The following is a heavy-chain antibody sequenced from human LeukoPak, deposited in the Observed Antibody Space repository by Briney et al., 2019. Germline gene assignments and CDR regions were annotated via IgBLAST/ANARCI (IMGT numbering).Heavy chain of an antibody. CDR2: IYHSGST. J-gene: IGHJ5*02. V-gene: IGHV4-4*02. CDR1: GGSISSSNW. CDR3: ARRFGRVWGSYRDHNWFDP. D-gene: IGHD3-16*02. Sequence: NPSETLSLTCAVSGGSISSSNWWSWVRQPPGKGLEWIGEIYHSGSTNYNPSLKSRVTISVDKSKNQFSLKLSSVTAADTAVYYCARRFGRVWGSYRDHNWFDPWGQGTLVTVSS.